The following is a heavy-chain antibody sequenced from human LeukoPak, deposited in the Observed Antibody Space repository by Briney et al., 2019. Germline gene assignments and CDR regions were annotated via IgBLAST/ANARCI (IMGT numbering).Heavy chain of an antibody. V-gene: IGHV4-59*08. CDR2: IYNSGIT. Sequence: PSETLSLTCTVSGGSISGYYWTWIRQLPGKGLEWIGYIYNSGITNYNPSLKSRVTVSVDTSKNQFSLRLTSVTAADTAVYYCARSVPSLDYPFDSWGHGTLVTVSS. CDR1: GGSISGYY. D-gene: IGHD4-11*01. CDR3: ARSVPSLDYPFDS. J-gene: IGHJ5*01.